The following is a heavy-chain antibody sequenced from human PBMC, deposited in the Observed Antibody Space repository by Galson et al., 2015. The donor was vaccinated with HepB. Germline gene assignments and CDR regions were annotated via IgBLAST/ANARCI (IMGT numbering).Heavy chain of an antibody. J-gene: IGHJ4*02. Sequence: SLRLSCAVSGFTVSNSYMSWVRQAPGKGLEWVSLIYANSNTYYADSVKGRFTISRDNSRNTLYLQMNSLRVEDTALYYCAKGGDIVVAGTLAYWGQGALVTVSS. CDR1: GFTVSNSY. V-gene: IGHV3-53*01. D-gene: IGHD6-19*01. CDR3: AKGGDIVVAGTLAY. CDR2: IYANSNT.